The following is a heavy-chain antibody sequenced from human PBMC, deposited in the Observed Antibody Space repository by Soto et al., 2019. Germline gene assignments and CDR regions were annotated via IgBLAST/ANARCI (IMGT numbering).Heavy chain of an antibody. D-gene: IGHD2-15*01. CDR2: VYDSGRT. Sequence: LEILSLTCTVSGGSIISSSYYWGWIRQPPGKGLEWIGSVYDSGRTYFNPSLKSRVTMSVDMSKNQFSLKLRSVTAADTAVYYCASPDCSGGSCYFDYWGQGTLVTVSS. CDR1: GGSIISSSYY. V-gene: IGHV4-39*01. J-gene: IGHJ4*02. CDR3: ASPDCSGGSCYFDY.